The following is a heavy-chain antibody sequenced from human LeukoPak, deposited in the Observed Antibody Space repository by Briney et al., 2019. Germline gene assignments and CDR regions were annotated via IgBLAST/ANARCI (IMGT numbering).Heavy chain of an antibody. D-gene: IGHD2-21*01. V-gene: IGHV5-51*01. Sequence: GGALKISLKGSGYRFTSYWIGWVRQMPGEGLEWMGIIYPGYSDTRYRPSFHGQVTISADKSISPAYLQWGSLKASDTAMSYCARHALFDIDYWGQGTLVTVSS. CDR3: ARHALFDIDY. CDR2: IYPGYSDT. CDR1: GYRFTSYW. J-gene: IGHJ4*02.